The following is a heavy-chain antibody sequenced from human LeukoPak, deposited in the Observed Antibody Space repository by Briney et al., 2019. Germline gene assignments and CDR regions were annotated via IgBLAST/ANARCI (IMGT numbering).Heavy chain of an antibody. Sequence: ASVKVSCKASGYIFTSYYIHWVRQAPGQGLEWMGIINPGGGYTSYAQNFQDRVTMTRDTSTSTVYMELSSLRSEDTAVYFCARKHGDLDYWGQGTLVTVSS. D-gene: IGHD4-17*01. J-gene: IGHJ4*02. CDR3: ARKHGDLDY. V-gene: IGHV1-46*03. CDR2: INPGGGYT. CDR1: GYIFTSYY.